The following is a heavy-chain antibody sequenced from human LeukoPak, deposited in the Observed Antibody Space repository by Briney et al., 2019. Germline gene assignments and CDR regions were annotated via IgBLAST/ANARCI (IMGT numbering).Heavy chain of an antibody. CDR1: GDSMTSDY. CDR3: ARRGGSGRSFDY. CDR2: VYHSGTS. D-gene: IGHD3-10*01. Sequence: SETLSLTCTVSGDSMTSDYWTWIRQPPGKGLEWLGYVYHSGTSFYNPALKSRLTISIDTSKNQFSLNLSSVPASDTAVYYCARRGGSGRSFDYWGQGILVTVSS. V-gene: IGHV4-59*08. J-gene: IGHJ4*02.